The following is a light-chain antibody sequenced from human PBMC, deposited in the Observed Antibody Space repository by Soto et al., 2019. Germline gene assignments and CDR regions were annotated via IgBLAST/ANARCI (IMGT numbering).Light chain of an antibody. Sequence: QSVLTQSSSASASLGSSVKLTCTLSSGHSSYIIAWHQQQPGKAPRYLMKLEGSGSYNKGSGVPDRFSGSSSGADRYLTISNLQSEDEADYYCETWDSNILWVFGGGTKPPS. J-gene: IGLJ3*02. CDR2: LEGSGSY. V-gene: IGLV4-60*03. CDR1: SGHSSYI. CDR3: ETWDSNILWV.